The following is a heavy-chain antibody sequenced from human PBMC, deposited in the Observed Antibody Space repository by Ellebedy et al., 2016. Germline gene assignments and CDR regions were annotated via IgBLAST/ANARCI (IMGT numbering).Heavy chain of an antibody. J-gene: IGHJ4*02. D-gene: IGHD6-13*01. Sequence: SETLSLTCTVSGGSISSYYWSWIRQPPGKGLEWIGYIYYSGSTNYNPSLKSRVTISVDTSKNQFSLKLSSVTAADTAVYYCASTRGPRSWYEYWGQGTLVTVSS. CDR1: GGSISSYY. V-gene: IGHV4-59*12. CDR3: ASTRGPRSWYEY. CDR2: IYYSGST.